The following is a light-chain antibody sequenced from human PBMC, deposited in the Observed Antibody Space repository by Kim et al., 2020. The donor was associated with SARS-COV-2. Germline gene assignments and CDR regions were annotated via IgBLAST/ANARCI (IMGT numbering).Light chain of an antibody. CDR3: QELNSYPVT. Sequence: QLTQSPSSLSASVGDRVTITCRASQGISTYLAWYQHKPGNAPKLLIYAASTLQSGVPARFSGSGSETDFTLTISSLQPDDFATYFCQELNSYPVTFGGGTKVDIK. V-gene: IGKV1-9*01. J-gene: IGKJ4*01. CDR1: QGISTY. CDR2: AAS.